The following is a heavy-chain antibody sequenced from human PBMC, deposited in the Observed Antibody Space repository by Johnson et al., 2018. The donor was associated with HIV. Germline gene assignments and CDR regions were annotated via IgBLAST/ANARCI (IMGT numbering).Heavy chain of an antibody. CDR2: ISTSGSTL. J-gene: IGHJ3*02. CDR1: GFTFSDYY. V-gene: IGHV3-11*04. D-gene: IGHD1-26*01. Sequence: VQLVESGGGMVQPGGSLRLSCAASGFTFSDYYMSWIRQAPGKGLEWVSYISTSGSTLYYADSVKGRFTISRDNAKNSLSLQMNSLRAEDTAVYYCARDYLVGPTGGYIWGQGTMVTVSS. CDR3: ARDYLVGPTGGYI.